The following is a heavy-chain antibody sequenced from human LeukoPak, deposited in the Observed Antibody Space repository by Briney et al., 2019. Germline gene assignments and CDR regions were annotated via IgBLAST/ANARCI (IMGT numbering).Heavy chain of an antibody. V-gene: IGHV3-30*02. CDR1: GFTFSSYG. J-gene: IGHJ4*02. Sequence: GGSLRLSCAASGFTFSSYGMHWVRQAPGKGLEWVAFIRYDGSNKYYADSVKGRFTISRDNYKNTLYLHINSLRAEDTAVYYCVKDNPLDYWGQGRLVIVSS. CDR3: VKDNPLDY. CDR2: IRYDGSNK.